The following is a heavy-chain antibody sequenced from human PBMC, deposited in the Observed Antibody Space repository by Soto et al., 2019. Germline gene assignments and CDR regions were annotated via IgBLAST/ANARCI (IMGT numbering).Heavy chain of an antibody. V-gene: IGHV5-51*01. D-gene: IGHD3-22*01. CDR3: ARDAYDSSGYYRHHWFDP. CDR2: IYPGDSDT. J-gene: IGHJ5*02. CDR1: GYSFTSYW. Sequence: GESLNISCKGSGYSFTSYWIGWVRQMPGKGLEWMGIIYPGDSDTRYSPSFQGQVTISADKSISTAYLQWSSLKASDTAMYYCARDAYDSSGYYRHHWFDPWGQGTLVTVSS.